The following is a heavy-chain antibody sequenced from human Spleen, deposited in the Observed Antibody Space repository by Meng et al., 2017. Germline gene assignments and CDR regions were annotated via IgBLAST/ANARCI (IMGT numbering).Heavy chain of an antibody. CDR2: INPKSGDT. V-gene: IGHV1-2*06. Sequence: VQVGAEGKKPVAPVKVSCKPSVYTVPDYWLHWVRRAPGQGLEWMGRINPKSGDTHYAQRFQGRVTMTGDTSISTAYMELSGLRSDDTAMYYCARDEDISAAGKLFGDYWGQGTLVTVSS. CDR1: VYTVPDYW. CDR3: ARDEDISAAGKLFGDY. D-gene: IGHD6-13*01. J-gene: IGHJ4*02.